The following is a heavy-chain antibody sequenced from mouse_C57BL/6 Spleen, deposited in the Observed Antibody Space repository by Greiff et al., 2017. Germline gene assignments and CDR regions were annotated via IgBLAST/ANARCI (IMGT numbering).Heavy chain of an antibody. Sequence: QVQLQQPGAELVKPGASVKLSCKASGYTFTSYWMHWVKQRPGQGLEWIGMIHPNSGSTNYNEKFKSKATLTVDKSSSTAYRQLSSLTSEDSAVYYCARETIYYEYDGAWFADWGQGTLVTVSA. V-gene: IGHV1-64*01. J-gene: IGHJ3*01. CDR2: IHPNSGST. D-gene: IGHD2-4*01. CDR3: ARETIYYEYDGAWFAD. CDR1: GYTFTSYW.